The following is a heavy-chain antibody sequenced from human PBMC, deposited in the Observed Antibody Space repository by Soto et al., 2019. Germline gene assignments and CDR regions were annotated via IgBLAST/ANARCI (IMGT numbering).Heavy chain of an antibody. CDR1: GYTFTAYY. CDR3: ARNMDYYYGPGSGNGHGV. J-gene: IGHJ6*02. V-gene: IGHV1-2*02. D-gene: IGHD3-10*01. Sequence: QVQLVQSGAEVKEPGDSVRVSCESSGYTFTAYYIHWVRQAPGQGLEWMGRITPKFGDTTYAQDFQGRLTLTRDMSISTVYMDLSRLTSDDTAIHYCARNMDYYYGPGSGNGHGVWGQGTTVNVFS. CDR2: ITPKFGDT.